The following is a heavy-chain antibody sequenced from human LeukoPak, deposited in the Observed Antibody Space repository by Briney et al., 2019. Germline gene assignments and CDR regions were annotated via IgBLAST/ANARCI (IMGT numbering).Heavy chain of an antibody. D-gene: IGHD6-6*01. Sequence: GASVKVSCKASGYTFTSYAIHWVRQAPGQRLEWMGWISAGNGNTKYSQNFQGRVTFISNTSATTAFMELSSLRSEDTAVYYCARETLRIAARLRSHDCGYWGQGTLVTVSS. CDR2: ISAGNGNT. J-gene: IGHJ4*02. V-gene: IGHV1-3*01. CDR1: GYTFTSYA. CDR3: ARETLRIAARLRSHDCGY.